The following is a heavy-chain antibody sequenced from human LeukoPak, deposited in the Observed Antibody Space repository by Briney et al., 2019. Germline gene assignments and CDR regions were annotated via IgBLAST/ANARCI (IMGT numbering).Heavy chain of an antibody. J-gene: IGHJ4*02. D-gene: IGHD2-2*01. CDR2: IKQDGSEK. CDR3: ARDQRYCSSSSCPWEPFDY. V-gene: IGHV3-7*05. CDR1: GFTFSSYA. Sequence: GGSLRLSCAASGFTFSSYAMSWVRQAPGKGREWVANIKQDGSEKYYVESLKARFTISRDNAKNSLYLQMNSLRAEDRAVYYCARDQRYCSSSSCPWEPFDYWGQGTLVTVSS.